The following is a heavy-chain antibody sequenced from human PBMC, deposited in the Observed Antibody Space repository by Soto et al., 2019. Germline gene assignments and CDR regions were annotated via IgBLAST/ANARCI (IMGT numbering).Heavy chain of an antibody. J-gene: IGHJ4*02. CDR1: GFTLSNHA. V-gene: IGHV3-23*01. D-gene: IGHD1-1*01. Sequence: EVQLLESGGGLVQPGGSLRLSCAASGFTLSNHAMSWVRQAPGKGLEWVSTLSGSGAGKYYADAVKGRFTISRDTSQNTLYLQRNSLRAEDTAVYYCAKGSGSGYGTPADSWGQGTLVTVSS. CDR2: LSGSGAGK. CDR3: AKGSGSGYGTPADS.